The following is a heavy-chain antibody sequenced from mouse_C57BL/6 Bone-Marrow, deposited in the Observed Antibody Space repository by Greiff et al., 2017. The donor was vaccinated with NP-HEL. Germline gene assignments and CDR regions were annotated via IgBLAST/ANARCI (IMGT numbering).Heavy chain of an antibody. CDR3: ARDYYGSSSWFAY. V-gene: IGHV14-3*01. CDR1: GFNIKNTY. D-gene: IGHD1-1*01. CDR2: INPANGNT. J-gene: IGHJ3*01. Sequence: EVQLQESVAELVRPGASVKLSCTASGFNIKNTYMHWVKQRPEQGLEWIGRINPANGNTKYAPKFQGKATITADTSSNTAYLQLSSLTSEDTAIYYCARDYYGSSSWFAYWGQGTLVTVSA.